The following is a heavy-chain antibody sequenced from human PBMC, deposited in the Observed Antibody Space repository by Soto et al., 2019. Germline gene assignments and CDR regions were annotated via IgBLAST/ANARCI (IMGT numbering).Heavy chain of an antibody. CDR1: GGSFEGYY. D-gene: IGHD3-3*01. CDR2: IHHSGST. V-gene: IGHV4-34*01. CDR3: ARGVDSWSGYLF. J-gene: IGHJ4*02. Sequence: TETLSLSPGPYGGSFEGYYWRRLRQSPGKGLEWIGEIHHSGSTKYNPSLKSRVSLSVDTSTKQFSLKMTSMTAADRGVYYCARGVDSWSGYLFWGQGTPVTVS.